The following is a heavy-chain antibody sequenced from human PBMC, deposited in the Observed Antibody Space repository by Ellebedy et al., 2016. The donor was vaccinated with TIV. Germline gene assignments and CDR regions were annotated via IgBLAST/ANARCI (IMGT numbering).Heavy chain of an antibody. CDR2: ISAYNGNT. J-gene: IGHJ4*02. V-gene: IGHV1-18*04. Sequence: ASVKVSCKASGYTFTTYGISWVRQAPGQGLEWMGWISAYNGNTNYAQKFQGRVTMTRDTSISTAYMELSRLRSDDTAVYYCARVGRGHYYGSGSYYNLGYWGQGTLVTVSS. D-gene: IGHD3-10*01. CDR3: ARVGRGHYYGSGSYYNLGY. CDR1: GYTFTTYG.